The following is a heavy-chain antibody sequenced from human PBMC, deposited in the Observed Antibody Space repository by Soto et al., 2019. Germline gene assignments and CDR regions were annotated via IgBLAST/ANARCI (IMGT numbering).Heavy chain of an antibody. CDR1: GFTFSSYA. J-gene: IGHJ4*02. V-gene: IGHV3-30*14. D-gene: IGHD6-19*01. Sequence: QVQLVESGGGVVQPGRSLRLSCAASGFTFSSYAMHWVRQAPGKGLEWVAVISYDGSNKYYADSVKGRFTISRDNSKNTXXVQRNSLRAEDTAVYYCARDKSPYSSGWHNRHFDYWCQGTLVTVSS. CDR3: ARDKSPYSSGWHNRHFDY. CDR2: ISYDGSNK.